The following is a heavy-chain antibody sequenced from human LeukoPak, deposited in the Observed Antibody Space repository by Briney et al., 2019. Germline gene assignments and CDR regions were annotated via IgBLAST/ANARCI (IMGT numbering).Heavy chain of an antibody. CDR1: GGSISSYY. Sequence: PSETLSLTCTVSGGSISSYYWSWIRQPPGKGLEWIGYIYYSGSTNYNPSLKSRVTISVDRSKNQFSLKLSSVTAADTAVYYCARRRDSITIFGVVSNWFDPWGQGTLVTVSS. D-gene: IGHD3-3*01. CDR2: IYYSGST. J-gene: IGHJ5*02. V-gene: IGHV4-59*12. CDR3: ARRRDSITIFGVVSNWFDP.